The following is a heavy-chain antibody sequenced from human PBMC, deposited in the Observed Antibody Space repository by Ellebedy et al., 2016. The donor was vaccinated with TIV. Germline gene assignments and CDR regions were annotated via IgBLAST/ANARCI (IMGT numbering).Heavy chain of an antibody. V-gene: IGHV3-13*04. D-gene: IGHD2-2*01. CDR3: ARGIVVVPAAIHLDAFDI. CDR2: IGTAGDT. CDR1: GFTFSSYD. Sequence: GGSLRLXXAASGFTFSSYDMHWVRQATGKGLEWVSAIGTAGDTYYPGSVKGRFTISRENAKNSLYLQMNSLRAGDTAVYYCARGIVVVPAAIHLDAFDIWGQGTMVTVSS. J-gene: IGHJ3*02.